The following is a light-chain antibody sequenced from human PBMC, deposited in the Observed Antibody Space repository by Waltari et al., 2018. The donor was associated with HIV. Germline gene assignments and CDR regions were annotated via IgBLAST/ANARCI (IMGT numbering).Light chain of an antibody. CDR1: SSDITTYDF. Sequence: SITISCTGTSSDITTYDFVSWYQKHPDTAPKLLIFDVDNRPSGVSRRFSGFKSGDTASLTISSIQIEDEADYYCSSYTTTNTVVFGGGTKLIVL. CDR2: DVD. V-gene: IGLV2-14*03. CDR3: SSYTTTNTVV. J-gene: IGLJ3*02.